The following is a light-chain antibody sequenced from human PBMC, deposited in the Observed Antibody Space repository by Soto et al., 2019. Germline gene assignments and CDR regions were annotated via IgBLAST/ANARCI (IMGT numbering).Light chain of an antibody. CDR1: QSVLYSSNNKNY. CDR2: AAF. V-gene: IGKV4-1*01. Sequence: DILMTQSPYSLAVSLGDRATINCKSSQSVLYSSNNKNYLAWYQQKPGKAPKLLIYAAFSLQSGVPSRFSGSGSGTDFTLTISSLQPEDFATYYCQQSYSTPLTFGGGTKVDIK. CDR3: QQSYSTPLT. J-gene: IGKJ4*01.